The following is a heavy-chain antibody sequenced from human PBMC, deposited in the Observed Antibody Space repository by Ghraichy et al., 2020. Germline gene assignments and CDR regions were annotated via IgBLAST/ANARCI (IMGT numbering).Heavy chain of an antibody. V-gene: IGHV1-18*04. J-gene: IGHJ4*02. CDR3: ARDDREASGWYSSWYFDY. CDR2: ISAYNGNT. Sequence: ASVKVSCKASGYTFTSYGISWVRQAPGQGLEWMGWISAYNGNTNYAQKLQGRVTMTTDTSTSTAYMELRSLRSDDTAVYYCARDDREASGWYSSWYFDYWGQGTLVTVSS. CDR1: GYTFTSYG. D-gene: IGHD6-19*01.